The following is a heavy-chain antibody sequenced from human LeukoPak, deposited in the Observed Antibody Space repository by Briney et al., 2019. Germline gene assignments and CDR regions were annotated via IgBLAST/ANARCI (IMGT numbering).Heavy chain of an antibody. CDR2: MNPNSGNT. CDR1: GYTFTSYD. J-gene: IGHJ4*02. D-gene: IGHD5-18*01. V-gene: IGHV1-8*01. CDR3: ARGRGYSYALSDDY. Sequence: ASVKVSCKASGYTFTSYDMNWVRQATGQGLEWMGWMNPNSGNTGYAQKFQGRVTMTRNTSISTAYMELSSLRSEDTAVYYCARGRGYSYALSDDYWGQGTLVTVSS.